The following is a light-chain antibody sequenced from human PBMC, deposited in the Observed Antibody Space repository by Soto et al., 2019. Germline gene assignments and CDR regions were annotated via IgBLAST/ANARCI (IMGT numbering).Light chain of an antibody. CDR3: SSYAGSNNSPYV. CDR1: SSDVGGYNY. V-gene: IGLV2-8*01. J-gene: IGLJ1*01. CDR2: EVS. Sequence: QSVLTQPPYASGSPGQLVTISCTGTSSDVGGYNYVSWYQQHPGKAPKHMIYEVSKRPSGVPDRFSGSKSGNTASLTVSWLQAEDEADYYCSSYAGSNNSPYVFGTGTKVTVL.